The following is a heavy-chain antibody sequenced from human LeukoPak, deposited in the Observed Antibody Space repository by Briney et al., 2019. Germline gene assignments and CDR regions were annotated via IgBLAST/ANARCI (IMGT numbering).Heavy chain of an antibody. CDR3: ARGGVYFEY. CDR1: GGSISSYY. D-gene: IGHD3-16*01. CDR2: IYYSGST. V-gene: IGHV4-59*01. J-gene: IGHJ4*02. Sequence: PSETLSLTCTVSGGSISSYYSSWIRQPPEEGLEWIGYIYYSGSTNYNPSLKSRVTISVDTSKNQFSLKLSSVTAADTAVYYCARGGVYFEYWGQGTLVTVSS.